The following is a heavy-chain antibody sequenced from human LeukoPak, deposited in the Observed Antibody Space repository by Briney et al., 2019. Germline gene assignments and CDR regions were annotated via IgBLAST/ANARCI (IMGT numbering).Heavy chain of an antibody. D-gene: IGHD3-22*01. CDR2: ISYDGSNK. CDR1: GFTFSSYA. CDR3: AKDLTYDSSGFDY. J-gene: IGHJ4*02. Sequence: GGSLRLSCAASGFTFSSYAVHWVRQAPGKGLEWVAVISYDGSNKYYADSVKGRFTISRDNSKNTLYLQMNSLRAEDTAVYYCAKDLTYDSSGFDYWGQGTLVTVSS. V-gene: IGHV3-30-3*01.